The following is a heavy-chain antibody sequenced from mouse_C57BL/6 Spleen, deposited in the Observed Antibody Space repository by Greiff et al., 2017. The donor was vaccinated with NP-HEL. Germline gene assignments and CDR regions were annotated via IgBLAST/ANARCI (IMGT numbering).Heavy chain of an antibody. Sequence: EVQGVESGGGLVQPKGSLKLSCAASGFSFNTYAMNWVRQAPGKGLEWVARIRSKSNNYATYYADSVKDRFTISRDDSESMLYLQMNNLKTEDTAMYYCVRLLVVRDYYAMDYWGQGTSVTVSS. CDR3: VRLLVVRDYYAMDY. CDR1: GFSFNTYA. D-gene: IGHD1-1*01. J-gene: IGHJ4*01. V-gene: IGHV10-1*01. CDR2: IRSKSNNYAT.